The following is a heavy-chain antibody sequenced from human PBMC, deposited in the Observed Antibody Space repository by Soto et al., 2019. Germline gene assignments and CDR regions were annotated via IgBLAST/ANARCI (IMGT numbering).Heavy chain of an antibody. J-gene: IGHJ6*02. CDR2: IYYSGSI. Sequence: SETLSLTCTVSGGSISTYYWSWIRQPPGKGLEWIGYIYYSGSISYNPSLSSRVTLSVDTSKNQFSLKLRSVTAADTAVYYCASDRSSGWDQGYGMDVWGQGTTVTVSS. V-gene: IGHV4-59*01. CDR3: ASDRSSGWDQGYGMDV. D-gene: IGHD6-19*01. CDR1: GGSISTYY.